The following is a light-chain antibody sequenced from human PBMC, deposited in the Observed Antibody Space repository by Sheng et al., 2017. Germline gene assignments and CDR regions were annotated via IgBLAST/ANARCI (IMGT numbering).Light chain of an antibody. V-gene: IGLV2-14*01. CDR3: QSYDSSLSAYV. J-gene: IGLJ1*01. Sequence: GVSNRFSGSKSGNTASLTISGLQAEDEADYYCQSYDSSLSAYVFGGGTKVTVL.